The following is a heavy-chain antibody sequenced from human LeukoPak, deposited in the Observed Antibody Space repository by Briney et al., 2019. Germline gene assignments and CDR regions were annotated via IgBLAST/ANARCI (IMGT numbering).Heavy chain of an antibody. CDR3: ARGSYCTATSCYMLEY. CDR2: ISDTGFTT. Sequence: PGRSLRLSCAASGFTFSDYYLSWVRLAPGKGLEWLSYISDTGFTTYYADSVKGRFTISRDNAKNSLYLQMDSLRSEDTAVYYCARGSYCTATSCYMLEYWGQGTLVTVSS. J-gene: IGHJ4*02. D-gene: IGHD2-2*02. V-gene: IGHV3-11*04. CDR1: GFTFSDYY.